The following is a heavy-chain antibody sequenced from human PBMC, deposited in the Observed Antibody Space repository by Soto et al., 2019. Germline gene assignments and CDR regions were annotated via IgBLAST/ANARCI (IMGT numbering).Heavy chain of an antibody. CDR2: INDRGSI. Sequence: QVQLQQWGAGPLRPLETLSLTCGVSGGSFSGYYWAWIRQSPGKGLEWIGEINDRGSINYNPSLKSRVSISVDTSKNYYSLNLRSVTAAETAVYYCARESHDILTGPPWVWYFDLWGRGTLVTVSS. CDR1: GGSFSGYY. J-gene: IGHJ2*01. CDR3: ARESHDILTGPPWVWYFDL. V-gene: IGHV4-34*01. D-gene: IGHD3-9*01.